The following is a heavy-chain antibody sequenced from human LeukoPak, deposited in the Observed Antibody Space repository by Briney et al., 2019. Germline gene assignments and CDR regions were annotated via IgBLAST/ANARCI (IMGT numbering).Heavy chain of an antibody. CDR2: IYYSGST. V-gene: IGHV4-39*01. J-gene: IGHJ3*02. Sequence: SETLSLTCIVSGGSISSSTYYWGWIRQPPGKGMEWIGSIYYSGSTYYNPSLKSRVTISVDTSKNQFSLKLSSVTAADTAVYYCARGLEWLGNAFEIWGQGTMVTVSS. CDR3: ARGLEWLGNAFEI. CDR1: GGSISSSTYY. D-gene: IGHD3-3*01.